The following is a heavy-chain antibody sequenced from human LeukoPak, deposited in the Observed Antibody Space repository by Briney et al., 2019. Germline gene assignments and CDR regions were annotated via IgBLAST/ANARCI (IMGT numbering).Heavy chain of an antibody. V-gene: IGHV4-39*07. CDR1: GGSISSSSYY. CDR3: ARYYYDSSGSDAFDI. Sequence: PSETLSLTCTVSGGSISSSSYYWGWIRQPPGRGLEWIGSIYYSGSTYYNPSLKSRVTISVDTSKNQFSLKLSSVTAADTAVYYCARYYYDSSGSDAFDIWGQGTMVTVSS. D-gene: IGHD3-22*01. J-gene: IGHJ3*02. CDR2: IYYSGST.